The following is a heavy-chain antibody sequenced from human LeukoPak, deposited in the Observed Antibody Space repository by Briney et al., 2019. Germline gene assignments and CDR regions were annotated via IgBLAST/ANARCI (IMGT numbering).Heavy chain of an antibody. CDR3: ARVSGYDLFIGYYYYYMDV. CDR1: GFTFSSYW. Sequence: GGSLRLSCAASGFTFSSYWMHRVRQAPGKGLVWVSRINSDGSSTSYADSVKGRFTISRDNAKNTLYLQMNSLRAEDTAVYYCARVSGYDLFIGYYYYYMDVWGKGTTVTVSS. D-gene: IGHD5-12*01. V-gene: IGHV3-74*01. CDR2: INSDGSST. J-gene: IGHJ6*03.